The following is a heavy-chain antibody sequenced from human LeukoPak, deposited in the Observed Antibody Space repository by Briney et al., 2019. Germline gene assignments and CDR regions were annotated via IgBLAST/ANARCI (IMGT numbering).Heavy chain of an antibody. CDR3: ARQEIGLRSFDP. Sequence: SETLSLTCTVPGGSISSSSYYWGWIRQPPGKGLEWIGSIYYSGSTYYNPSLKSRVTISVDTSKNQFSLNLSSVTAADTAVYYCARQEIGLRSFDPWGQGTPVTVSS. CDR1: GGSISSSSYY. D-gene: IGHD3/OR15-3a*01. CDR2: IYYSGST. J-gene: IGHJ5*02. V-gene: IGHV4-39*01.